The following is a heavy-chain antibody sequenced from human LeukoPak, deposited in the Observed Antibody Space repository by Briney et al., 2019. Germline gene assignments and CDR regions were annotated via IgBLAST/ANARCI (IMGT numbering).Heavy chain of an antibody. Sequence: PGGSLRLSCAASGFTFSSYSMNWVRQAPGKGLEWVSYISSSSSTIYYADSVKGRFTISRDNAKNSLYLQMNSLRAEDTAVYYCARDIRGRYYYGSGHYYYMDVWGKGTTVTVSS. J-gene: IGHJ6*03. CDR3: ARDIRGRYYYGSGHYYYMDV. CDR2: ISSSSSTI. CDR1: GFTFSSYS. V-gene: IGHV3-48*04. D-gene: IGHD3-10*01.